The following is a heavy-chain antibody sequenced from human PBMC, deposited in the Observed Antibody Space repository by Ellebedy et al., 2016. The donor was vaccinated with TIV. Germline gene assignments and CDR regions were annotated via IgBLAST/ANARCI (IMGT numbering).Heavy chain of an antibody. CDR3: ATGPYSYGCGY. V-gene: IGHV3-74*01. Sequence: PGGSLRLSCEVSGFKFSGYCMNWVRQTPGKGLVWVSRISPDGRGTSHADSVKGRFTISRDNAKNTMYLQMNILSAEDTAVYYCATGPYSYGCGYWGQGTLVTVSS. D-gene: IGHD5-18*01. CDR1: GFKFSGYC. J-gene: IGHJ4*02. CDR2: ISPDGRGT.